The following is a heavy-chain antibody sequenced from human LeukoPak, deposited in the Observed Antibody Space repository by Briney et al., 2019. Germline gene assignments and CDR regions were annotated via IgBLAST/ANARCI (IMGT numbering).Heavy chain of an antibody. Sequence: PSGTLSLACIASGGSISGYYWSWIRQSSEKRLEWIAFIHYTGTTNYNPSLESRATVSVDTSKNQFSLQLRSMTAADTAVYYCVRDRRDGYNHVDIWGQGLLVTVSS. CDR3: VRDRRDGYNHVDI. CDR1: GGSISGYY. CDR2: IHYTGTT. D-gene: IGHD5-24*01. V-gene: IGHV4-59*01. J-gene: IGHJ3*02.